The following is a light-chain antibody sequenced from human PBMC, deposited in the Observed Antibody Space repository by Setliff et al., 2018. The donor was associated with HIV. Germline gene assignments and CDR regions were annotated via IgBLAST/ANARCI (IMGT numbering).Light chain of an antibody. Sequence: QSALTQPASVSGSPGQSITISCTGTRSDVGGYNFVSWYQQHPGKAPKLMIYDVSNRPSGVSNRFSGSKSGNTASLTISGLQAEDEADYYCSSYTNTPLYVFGTGTKAPS. J-gene: IGLJ1*01. V-gene: IGLV2-14*03. CDR2: DVS. CDR1: RSDVGGYNF. CDR3: SSYTNTPLYV.